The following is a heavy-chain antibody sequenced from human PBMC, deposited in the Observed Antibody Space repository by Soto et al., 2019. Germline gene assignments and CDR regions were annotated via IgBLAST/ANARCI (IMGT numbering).Heavy chain of an antibody. V-gene: IGHV3-66*01. CDR3: ARGHYSNHGWFDP. CDR2: IYSDGNR. Sequence: EVQLVESGGGLVQPGGSLRLSCAASGFTVSSNYMSWVRQAPGKGLAWVSVIYSDGNRYYTDSVKGRFTISRDNSKNTLYLQMNSLRVEDTAVYYCARGHYSNHGWFDPWGQGALVTVSS. D-gene: IGHD4-4*01. CDR1: GFTVSSNY. J-gene: IGHJ5*02.